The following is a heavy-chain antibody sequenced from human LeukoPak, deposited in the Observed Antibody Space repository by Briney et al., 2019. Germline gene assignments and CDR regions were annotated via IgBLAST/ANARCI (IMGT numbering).Heavy chain of an antibody. V-gene: IGHV1-69*04. Sequence: ASVKVSSKPSRGTFISYAISWVRQAPGQGREWMGRIIPILGIANYAQKFRGRVTITADKSTSTAYMELSSLRSEDTAVYYCAREEYYYDSSGYYPHYYFDYWGQGTLVTVSS. J-gene: IGHJ4*02. D-gene: IGHD3-22*01. CDR3: AREEYYYDSSGYYPHYYFDY. CDR1: RGTFISYA. CDR2: IIPILGIA.